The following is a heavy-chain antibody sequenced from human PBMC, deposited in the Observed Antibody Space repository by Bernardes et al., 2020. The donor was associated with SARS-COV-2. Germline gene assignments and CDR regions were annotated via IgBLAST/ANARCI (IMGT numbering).Heavy chain of an antibody. CDR3: ARGGKRTVGLLHYYGMDV. CDR2: IIPIFGTA. CDR1: GATFTFSNYA. V-gene: IGHV1-69*06. J-gene: IGHJ6*02. D-gene: IGHD4-17*01. Sequence: SMKVSCKASGATFTFSNYAINWVRQAPGQGLEWMGGIIPIFGTANSAQKFQGRVTITADKSTSTAYMELTSLRSEDTAVYYCARGGKRTVGLLHYYGMDVWGQGTTVTVSS.